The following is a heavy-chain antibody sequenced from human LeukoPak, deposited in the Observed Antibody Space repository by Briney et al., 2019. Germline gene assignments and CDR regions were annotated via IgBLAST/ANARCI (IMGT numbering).Heavy chain of an antibody. D-gene: IGHD3-10*02. V-gene: IGHV3-33*01. CDR3: ARCSGTIGTRKTYSNYNAMDV. J-gene: IGHJ6*02. CDR2: IWYDGSNE. CDR1: GFTFSNYG. Sequence: GGSLRLSCAASGFTFSNYGMQWVRQAPGKGLEWVAVIWYDGSNEDYADSVKGRFTISRDNSKNTLYLQMNSLRAEDTAVYYCARCSGTIGTRKTYSNYNAMDVWGRGTTVTVSS.